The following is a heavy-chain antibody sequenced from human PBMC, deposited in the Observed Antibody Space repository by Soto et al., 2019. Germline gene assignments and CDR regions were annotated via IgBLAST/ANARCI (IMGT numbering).Heavy chain of an antibody. CDR2: ISYDGSNK. V-gene: IGHV3-30*18. CDR1: GFTFSSYG. Sequence: LRLSCAASGFTFSSYGMHWVRQAPGKGLGWVAVISYDGSNKYYADSVKGRFTISRDNSKNTLYLQMNSLRAEDTAVYYCAKDRPFYCSSTSCYGNYFDYWGQGTLVTVSS. J-gene: IGHJ4*02. D-gene: IGHD2-2*01. CDR3: AKDRPFYCSSTSCYGNYFDY.